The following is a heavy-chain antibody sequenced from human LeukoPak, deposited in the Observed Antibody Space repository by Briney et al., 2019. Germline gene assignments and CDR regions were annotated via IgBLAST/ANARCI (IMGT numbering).Heavy chain of an antibody. CDR1: GGSISSSSAY. V-gene: IGHV4-39*01. Sequence: SETLSLTCTVSGGSISSSSAYWGWIRQPPGKGLEWIGSIYYSKNTYYNPSLKSRVTISANTSKNQFSLPLGSVSATDTAVYYCVSPRGFSYGYFDYWGQGTLVTVSS. CDR3: VSPRGFSYGYFDY. D-gene: IGHD5-18*01. CDR2: IYYSKNT. J-gene: IGHJ4*02.